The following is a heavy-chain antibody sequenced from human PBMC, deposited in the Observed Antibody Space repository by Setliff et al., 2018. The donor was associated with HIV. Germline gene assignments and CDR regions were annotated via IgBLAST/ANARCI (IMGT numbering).Heavy chain of an antibody. D-gene: IGHD5-12*01. Sequence: ASETLSLTCTVSGGSIIINDYYWGWFRQSPGKGLEWIGSIVYSGTTYYNVSLESRVTISVDTSKNQFSLKLSSVTAADTAVYYCVRSGYSGHFDVWGQGTMVTVS. CDR1: GGSIIINDYY. J-gene: IGHJ3*01. CDR2: IVYSGTT. V-gene: IGHV4-39*01. CDR3: VRSGYSGHFDV.